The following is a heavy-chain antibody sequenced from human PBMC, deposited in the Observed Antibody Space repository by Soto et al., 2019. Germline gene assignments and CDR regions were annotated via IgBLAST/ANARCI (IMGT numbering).Heavy chain of an antibody. J-gene: IGHJ4*02. Sequence: EVQLLESGGDLVQPGGSLRLSCAGSGFALLSFAMNWVRQAPGKGLERVAASSGTGANAYYTDSVRGRFTVSRDNSKNMVFLEMNSLRVEDTAVYYCANVVGWGQGTLVTVSS. CDR2: SSGTGANA. D-gene: IGHD2-2*01. CDR1: GFALLSFA. CDR3: ANVVG. V-gene: IGHV3-23*01.